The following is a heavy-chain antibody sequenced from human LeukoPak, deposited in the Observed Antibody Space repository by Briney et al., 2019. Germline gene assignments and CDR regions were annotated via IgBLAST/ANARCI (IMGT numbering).Heavy chain of an antibody. CDR1: GFTFGAYA. J-gene: IGHJ4*02. Sequence: GGSLRLSCAASGFTFGAYAMSWVRQAPGKGLEWVAVISYDGSNKYYADSVKGRFTISRDNSKNTLYLQMNSLRAEDTAVYYCARDTAMALFDYWGQGTLVTVSS. D-gene: IGHD5-18*01. CDR2: ISYDGSNK. V-gene: IGHV3-30-3*01. CDR3: ARDTAMALFDY.